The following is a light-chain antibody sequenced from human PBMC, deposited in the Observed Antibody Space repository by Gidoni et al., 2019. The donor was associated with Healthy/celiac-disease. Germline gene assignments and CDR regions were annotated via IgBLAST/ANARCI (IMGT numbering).Light chain of an antibody. CDR2: DAS. Sequence: DPQMTLSPSSLSASVGDRVTITCQASQGISNYLNWYQQKPGKAPKLLIYDASNLETGVPSRFSGSGSGTDFTFTISSLQPEDIATYYCQQYENLLFTFGGGTKVEIK. CDR1: QGISNY. V-gene: IGKV1-33*01. J-gene: IGKJ4*01. CDR3: QQYENLLFT.